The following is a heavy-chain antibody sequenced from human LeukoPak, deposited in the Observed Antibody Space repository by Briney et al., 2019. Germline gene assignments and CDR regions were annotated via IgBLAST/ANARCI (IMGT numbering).Heavy chain of an antibody. CDR2: ISSSSSYI. CDR3: ARDIVVVPGWFDP. J-gene: IGHJ5*02. Sequence: PGGSLRLSCAASGFTFSSYSMNWVRQAPGKGLEWVSSISSSSSYIYYADSVKGRFTISRDNAKNSLYLQMNSLRAEDTAVYYCARDIVVVPGWFDPWGQGTLVTVSS. CDR1: GFTFSSYS. D-gene: IGHD2-2*01. V-gene: IGHV3-21*01.